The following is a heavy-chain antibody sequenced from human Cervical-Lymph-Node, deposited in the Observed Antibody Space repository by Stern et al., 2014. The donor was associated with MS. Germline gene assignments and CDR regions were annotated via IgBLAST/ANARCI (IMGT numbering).Heavy chain of an antibody. CDR1: GDTFSNYA. CDR3: ALRRSYYVF. Sequence: QVQLVQSGSEVKKPGSSVKVSCKPSGDTFSNYALSWVRQAPGQGLEWVGGLIPCYGATRYGRKFQGRVTITPEESTGTAFMELTNLTSDDTAIYYCALRRSYYVFWGQGTLITVSS. D-gene: IGHD4-11*01. J-gene: IGHJ4*02. V-gene: IGHV1-69*01. CDR2: LIPCYGAT.